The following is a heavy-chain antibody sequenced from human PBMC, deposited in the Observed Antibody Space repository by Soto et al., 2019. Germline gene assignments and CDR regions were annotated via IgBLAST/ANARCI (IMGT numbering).Heavy chain of an antibody. V-gene: IGHV3-53*01. CDR2: IYSGGST. Sequence: PGGSLRLSCAASGFTVSSNYMSWVCQAPGKGLEWVSVIYSGGSTYYADSVKGRFTISRDNSKNTLYLQMNSLRAEDTAVYYCATDYYDSSGYPTHFDYWGQGTLVTVSS. CDR1: GFTVSSNY. J-gene: IGHJ4*02. CDR3: ATDYYDSSGYPTHFDY. D-gene: IGHD3-22*01.